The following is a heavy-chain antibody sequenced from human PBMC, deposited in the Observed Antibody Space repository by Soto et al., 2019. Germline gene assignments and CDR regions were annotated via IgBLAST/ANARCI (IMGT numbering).Heavy chain of an antibody. CDR1: GFTFDEFA. V-gene: IGHV3-9*01. Sequence: EVQLVESGGGLVQPGRSLRLSCAASGFTFDEFAMHWVRQVPGTGLEWVSGISWNSAKTDYAASVKGRFSISRDNAKKSLHLQMNSLRPEDTALYYCAKSITGTIARGSFDMWGQGTVVSVSS. CDR3: AKSITGTIARGSFDM. J-gene: IGHJ3*02. CDR2: ISWNSAKT. D-gene: IGHD1-20*01.